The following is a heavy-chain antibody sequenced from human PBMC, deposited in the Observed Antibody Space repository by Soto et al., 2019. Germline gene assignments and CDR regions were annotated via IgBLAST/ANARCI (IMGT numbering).Heavy chain of an antibody. D-gene: IGHD3-10*01. CDR1: GFTFDDYA. Sequence: GGSLRLSCAASGFTFDDYAMHWVRQAPGKGLEWVSGISWNSGSIGYADSVKGRFTISRDNAKNSLYLQMNSLRAEDTALYYCAKDLRITMVRGVIFDYWGQGTLVTVSS. CDR3: AKDLRITMVRGVIFDY. CDR2: ISWNSGSI. V-gene: IGHV3-9*01. J-gene: IGHJ4*02.